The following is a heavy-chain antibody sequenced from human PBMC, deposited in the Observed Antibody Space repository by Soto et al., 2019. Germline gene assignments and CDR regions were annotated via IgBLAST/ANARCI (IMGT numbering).Heavy chain of an antibody. CDR2: IIPIFGTA. V-gene: IGHV1-69*06. J-gene: IGHJ3*02. CDR3: AIVLIEMATINASDI. CDR1: GGTFSSYA. Sequence: ASVKVYCKASGGTFSSYAISWVRQAPGQGLEWMGGIIPIFGTANYAQKFQGRVTITADKSTSTAYMELSSLRSEDTAVYYCAIVLIEMATINASDISGQGTMVTVSS. D-gene: IGHD5-12*01.